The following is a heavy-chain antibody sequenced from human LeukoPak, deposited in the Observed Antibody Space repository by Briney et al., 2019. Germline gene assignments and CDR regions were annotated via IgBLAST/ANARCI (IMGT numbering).Heavy chain of an antibody. J-gene: IGHJ6*03. CDR1: GFTFSSYW. V-gene: IGHV3-7*01. CDR2: IKQDGSEK. CDR3: ARGGYDFWSGYRSYYYYYYMDV. Sequence: GGSLRLSCAASGFTFSSYWMSWVRQAPGKGLEWVANIKQDGSEKYYVDSVKGRFTISRDNAKNSLYLQMNSLRAEDTAVYYCARGGYDFWSGYRSYYYYYYMDVWGKGTTVTVSS. D-gene: IGHD3-3*01.